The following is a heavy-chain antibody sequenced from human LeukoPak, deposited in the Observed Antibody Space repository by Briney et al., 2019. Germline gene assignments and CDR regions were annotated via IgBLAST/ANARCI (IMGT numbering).Heavy chain of an antibody. J-gene: IGHJ4*02. CDR3: ARDMTSRWFYY. V-gene: IGHV4-31*03. D-gene: IGHD6-13*01. CDR2: ISDSGST. Sequence: PSETLSLTCTVSGASINSGGYYWSRIRQHPGKGLEWIGYISDSGSTDYNPSLKSRVAISIDTSKNQFSLNLSSVTAADTAVYYCARDMTSRWFYYWGQGTLVTVSS. CDR1: GASINSGGYY.